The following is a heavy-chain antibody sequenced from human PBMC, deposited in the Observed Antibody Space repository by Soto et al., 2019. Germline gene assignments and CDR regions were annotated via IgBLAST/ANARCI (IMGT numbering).Heavy chain of an antibody. CDR2: IYYNGAT. J-gene: IGHJ4*02. Sequence: QVQLQESGPGLVKPSETLSLTSTISGGSISTSNFYWAWIRQPPGKGLEWIATIYYNGATQYNPSLKNLVTISVDTSKNQFSLKVNSVTAADTAVYYCAKEGRGSSWYGGNYWGQGTLVTVSS. D-gene: IGHD6-13*01. V-gene: IGHV4-39*01. CDR1: GGSISTSNFY. CDR3: AKEGRGSSWYGGNY.